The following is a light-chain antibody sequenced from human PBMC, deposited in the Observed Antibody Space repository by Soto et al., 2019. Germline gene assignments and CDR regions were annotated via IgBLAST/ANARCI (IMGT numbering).Light chain of an antibody. Sequence: EIVLTQSPATLSVSPGERATLTCRASQTVGTSLAWYQQKPGQAHRLLIYVASTRATGVPSRFSGSGSGKEFALTISSLQSEDFAVYYCQQPNAWPLTFGGGTKVEIK. CDR2: VAS. J-gene: IGKJ4*01. CDR1: QTVGTS. CDR3: QQPNAWPLT. V-gene: IGKV3-15*01.